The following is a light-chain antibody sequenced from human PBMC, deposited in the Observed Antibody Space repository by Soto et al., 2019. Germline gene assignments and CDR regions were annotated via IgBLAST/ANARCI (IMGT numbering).Light chain of an antibody. CDR2: YAS. CDR1: QDISNY. Sequence: DIQMTQSPSSLSASVGDRVTITRQASQDISNYLNWYQQKPGKAPKLLIYYASNLETGVPSRFSGSGSGTDFTFTISSLQPEDIATYYCQQYDNLPLTFGGGTKVEIK. CDR3: QQYDNLPLT. J-gene: IGKJ4*01. V-gene: IGKV1-33*01.